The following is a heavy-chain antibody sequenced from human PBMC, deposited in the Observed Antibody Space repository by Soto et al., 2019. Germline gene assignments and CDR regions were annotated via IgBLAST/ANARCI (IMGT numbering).Heavy chain of an antibody. V-gene: IGHV3-21*01. CDR3: ARDQVAYYYGMGG. Sequence: PGGSLRLSCAASGFTFSSYSMNWVRQAPGKGLEWVSSISSSSSYIYYADSVKGRFTISRANAKNSLYLQMNSLRAEDTAVYYWARDQVAYYYGMGGWGQESTFAVAS. J-gene: IGHJ6*02. CDR2: ISSSSSYI. CDR1: GFTFSSYS.